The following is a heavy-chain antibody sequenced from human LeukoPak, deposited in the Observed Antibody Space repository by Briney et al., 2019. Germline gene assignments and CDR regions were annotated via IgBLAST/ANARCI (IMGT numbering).Heavy chain of an antibody. CDR3: ARAYYESSAYRHAVYFDY. CDR2: INPNSGGT. J-gene: IGHJ4*02. CDR1: GYTFTGYY. V-gene: IGHV1-2*02. Sequence: GASVKVSCKASGYTFTGYYMHWVRQAPGQGLEWMGWINPNSGGTKYAEKFQGRVTMTRDTSITTAYMELSRLRSDDTAVYYCARAYYESSAYRHAVYFDYWGQGTLVTVSS. D-gene: IGHD3-22*01.